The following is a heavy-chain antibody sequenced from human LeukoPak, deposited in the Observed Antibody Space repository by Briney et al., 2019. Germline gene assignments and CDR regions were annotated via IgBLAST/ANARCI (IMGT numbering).Heavy chain of an antibody. CDR2: ISSSSSYI. D-gene: IGHD4-17*01. J-gene: IGHJ4*02. CDR1: GFTFSSYS. V-gene: IGHV3-21*04. Sequence: PGGSLRLSCAASGFTFSSYSMNWVRQAPGKGLEWVSSISSSSSYIYYADSVKGRFTISRDNAKNSLYLQMNSLRAEDTAVYYCAKGDDYGDYGGHYWGQGTLVTVSS. CDR3: AKGDDYGDYGGHY.